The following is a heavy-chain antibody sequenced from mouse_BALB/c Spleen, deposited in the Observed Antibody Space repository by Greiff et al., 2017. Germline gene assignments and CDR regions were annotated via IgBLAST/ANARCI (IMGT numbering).Heavy chain of an antibody. V-gene: IGHV6-6*02. Sequence: EVKLVESGGGLVQPGGSMKLSCVASGFTFSNYWMNWVRQSPEKGLEWVAEIRLKSNNYATHYAESVKGRFTISRDDSKSSVYLQMNNLRAEDTGIYYCTRGYGNSWFAYGGQGTLVTVSA. CDR3: TRGYGNSWFAY. D-gene: IGHD2-10*02. CDR2: IRLKSNNYAT. J-gene: IGHJ3*01. CDR1: GFTFSNYW.